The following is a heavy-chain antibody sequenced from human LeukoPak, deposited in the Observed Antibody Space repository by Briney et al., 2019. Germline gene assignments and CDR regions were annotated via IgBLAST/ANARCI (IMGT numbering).Heavy chain of an antibody. J-gene: IGHJ4*02. D-gene: IGHD3-10*01. Sequence: VASVQVSCKASGYTFTGYYMHWVRQAPGQGLEWMGWINPNSGGTNYAQKFQGRVTMTRDTSISTAYMDLSRLRSDDTAVYYCARDRPYGSGSSGYGRFDYWGQGTLVTVSS. CDR3: ARDRPYGSGSSGYGRFDY. CDR1: GYTFTGYY. V-gene: IGHV1-2*02. CDR2: INPNSGGT.